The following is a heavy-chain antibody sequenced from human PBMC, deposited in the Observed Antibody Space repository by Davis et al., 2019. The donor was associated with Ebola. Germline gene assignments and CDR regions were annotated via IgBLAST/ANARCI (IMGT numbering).Heavy chain of an antibody. CDR3: ARGGGRGIYYYYGMDV. Sequence: GGSLRLSCAASGFTFSSYWMSWVRQAPGKGLEWVANIKQDGSEKYYVDSVKGRFTISRDNAKNSLYLQMNSLRAEDTAVYYCARGGGRGIYYYYGMDVWGQGTTVTVSS. CDR2: IKQDGSEK. J-gene: IGHJ6*02. CDR1: GFTFSSYW. D-gene: IGHD3-10*01. V-gene: IGHV3-7*01.